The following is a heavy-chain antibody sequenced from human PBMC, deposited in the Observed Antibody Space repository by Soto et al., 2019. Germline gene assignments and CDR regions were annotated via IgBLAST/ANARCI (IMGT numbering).Heavy chain of an antibody. V-gene: IGHV4-59*08. Sequence: PSETLSLTCSVSGGSIGSYYCRWIRQPPGKGLEWIGSIYYSGSTNYNPSLKSRVTISVDTSKNQFSLKLSSVTAADTAVYYCARNLHRITISQGWGQGTLVNVSS. CDR1: GGSIGSYY. J-gene: IGHJ4*02. CDR3: ARNLHRITISQG. D-gene: IGHD3-3*01. CDR2: IYYSGST.